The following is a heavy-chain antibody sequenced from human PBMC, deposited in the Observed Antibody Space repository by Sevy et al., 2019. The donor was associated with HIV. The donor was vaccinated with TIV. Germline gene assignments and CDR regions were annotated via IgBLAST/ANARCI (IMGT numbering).Heavy chain of an antibody. Sequence: GGSLRLSCAASGFTFSSYGMHWVRQAPGKGLEWVAVTWYDGSNKYYADSVKGRFTISRDNSKNTLYLQMNSLRAEDTAVYYCAKDNFSRRRDGYNYLFDYWGQGTLVTVSS. CDR3: AKDNFSRRRDGYNYLFDY. CDR1: GFTFSSYG. CDR2: TWYDGSNK. D-gene: IGHD5-12*01. J-gene: IGHJ4*02. V-gene: IGHV3-33*06.